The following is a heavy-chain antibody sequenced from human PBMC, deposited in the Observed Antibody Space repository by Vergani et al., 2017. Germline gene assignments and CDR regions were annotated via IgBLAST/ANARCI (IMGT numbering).Heavy chain of an antibody. CDR3: ARVYGRSSGWFRPRAFQH. J-gene: IGHJ1*01. V-gene: IGHV3-21*01. CDR1: GFTFSSYS. CDR2: IISSSSYI. D-gene: IGHD6-19*01. Sequence: EVQLVESGGGLVKPGGSLRLSCAASGFTFSSYSMNWVRQAPGKGLEWVASIISSSSYIYYADSVKGRFTIARDNAKNSLYLKMNSLGAEDTAGFYCARVYGRSSGWFRPRAFQHWGQGTLVTVSS.